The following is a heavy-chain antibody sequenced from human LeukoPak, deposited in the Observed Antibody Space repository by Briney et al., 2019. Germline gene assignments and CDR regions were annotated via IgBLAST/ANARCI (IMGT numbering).Heavy chain of an antibody. CDR1: GGSISSGSYY. J-gene: IGHJ3*02. Sequence: PSQTLSLTCTVSGGSISSGSYYWSWIRQPAGKGLEWIGRIYTSGSTNYNPSLKSRVTISVDTSKNQFSLKLSSVTAADTAVYYCARVRFHCSSTSCYYAFDIWGQGTMVTVSS. V-gene: IGHV4-61*02. D-gene: IGHD2-2*01. CDR3: ARVRFHCSSTSCYYAFDI. CDR2: IYTSGST.